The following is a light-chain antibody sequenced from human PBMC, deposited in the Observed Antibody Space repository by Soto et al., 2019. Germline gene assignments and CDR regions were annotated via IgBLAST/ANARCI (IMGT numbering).Light chain of an antibody. J-gene: IGKJ2*01. CDR1: QSVSSSY. Sequence: EIVLTQSPGTLSLSPGERATLSCRASQSVSSSYLAWYQQKPGQAPRLLIYGTSTRATGIPDRFRGSGSGTDFTLNISRLEPADFAVYYCHQYHSSLSTFGQGTTLEIK. V-gene: IGKV3-20*01. CDR3: HQYHSSLST. CDR2: GTS.